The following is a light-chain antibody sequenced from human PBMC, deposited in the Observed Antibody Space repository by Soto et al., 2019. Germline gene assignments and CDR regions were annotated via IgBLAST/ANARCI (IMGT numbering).Light chain of an antibody. CDR3: QQYNSSPWT. J-gene: IGKJ1*01. Sequence: DIQMTQSPSTLSASVGDRVTITCRASQSISSWLAWYQQKPGKAPKLLLYKASSLESGVPSRFSGSGSGTERTLTISSLQPDDFATYYCQQYNSSPWTFGQGTKVEIK. CDR1: QSISSW. CDR2: KAS. V-gene: IGKV1-5*03.